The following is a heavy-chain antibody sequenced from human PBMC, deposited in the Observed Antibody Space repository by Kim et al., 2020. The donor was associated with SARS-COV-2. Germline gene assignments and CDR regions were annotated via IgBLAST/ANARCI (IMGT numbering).Heavy chain of an antibody. J-gene: IGHJ6*02. V-gene: IGHV3-49*02. CDR3: TRDRGYYGMDV. D-gene: IGHD3-10*01. Sequence: EYAASVKGRFPNSRNDSKSIAYLQMNSLKTEDTAVYYCTRDRGYYGMDVWGQGTTVTVSS.